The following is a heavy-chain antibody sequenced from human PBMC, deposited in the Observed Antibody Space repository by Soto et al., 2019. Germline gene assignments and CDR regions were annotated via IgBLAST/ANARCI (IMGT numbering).Heavy chain of an antibody. D-gene: IGHD3-10*01. J-gene: IGHJ4*02. CDR3: ATYYFGSGSYYSFDT. V-gene: IGHV1-18*01. Sequence: ASVKVSCKDSGYGFSFGFSWVRQAPGQGLAWMGWISASDGSSNSAQKFRPRIALTTDTSTNTAYMELLSLTSDDTAVYFCATYYFGSGSYYSFDTWGQGTLVTVSS. CDR1: GYGFSFG. CDR2: ISASDGSS.